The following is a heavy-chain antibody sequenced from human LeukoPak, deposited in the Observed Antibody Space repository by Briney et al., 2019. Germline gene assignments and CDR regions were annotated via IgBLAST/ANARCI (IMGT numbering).Heavy chain of an antibody. J-gene: IGHJ4*02. Sequence: GGSLRLSCAASGFTVSSNYMSWVRQAPGKGLEWVSAIYSGGSTYYADSVKGRFTISRDNSKNTLYLQMNSLRAEDTAVYYCAKGSYYFQYQLLGDDYWGQGTLVTVSS. CDR2: IYSGGST. V-gene: IGHV3-53*05. CDR1: GFTVSSNY. D-gene: IGHD2-2*01. CDR3: AKGSYYFQYQLLGDDY.